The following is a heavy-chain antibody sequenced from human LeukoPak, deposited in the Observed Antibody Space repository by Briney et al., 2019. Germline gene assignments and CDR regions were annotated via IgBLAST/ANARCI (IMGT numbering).Heavy chain of an antibody. CDR2: ISGSSSYI. CDR1: GFTFSSYS. CDR3: AKGSYYYGSGSYYNPQDY. J-gene: IGHJ4*02. Sequence: PGGSLRLSCAASGFTFSSYSMNWVRQAPGRGLEWVSSISGSSSYIYYADSVKGRFTISRDNAKNSLYLQMNSLRAEDTAVYYCAKGSYYYGSGSYYNPQDYWGQGALVTVSS. D-gene: IGHD3-10*01. V-gene: IGHV3-21*01.